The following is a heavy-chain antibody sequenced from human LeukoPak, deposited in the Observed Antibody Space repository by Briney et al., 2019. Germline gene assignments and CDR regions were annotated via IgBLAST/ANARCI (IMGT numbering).Heavy chain of an antibody. CDR2: IRYDGSNK. D-gene: IGHD3-22*01. J-gene: IGHJ4*02. CDR3: AKCPGYYYDSSGYFGLDY. Sequence: GGNLRLYCASCGFTFSSNGMHWVRQAPGKGLEGVAFIRYDGSNKYYADSVKGPFSISRDNSKNTLYLQMNSLRAEDTAVYYCAKCPGYYYDSSGYFGLDYWGQGTLVTVPS. CDR1: GFTFSSNG. V-gene: IGHV3-30*02.